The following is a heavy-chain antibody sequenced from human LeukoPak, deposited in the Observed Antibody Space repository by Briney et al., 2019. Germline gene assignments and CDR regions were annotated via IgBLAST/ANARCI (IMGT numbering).Heavy chain of an antibody. CDR3: ARGPYYYGSGSWGFDP. V-gene: IGHV1-8*02. D-gene: IGHD3-10*01. J-gene: IGHJ5*02. CDR2: MNPNSGNT. CDR1: GYTFTSYD. Sequence: RASVKVSCKASGYTFTSYDINWVRQATGQGLEWMGWMNPNSGNTGYAQKLQGRVTMTTDTSTSTAYMELRSLRSEDTAVYYCARGPYYYGSGSWGFDPWGQGTLVTVSS.